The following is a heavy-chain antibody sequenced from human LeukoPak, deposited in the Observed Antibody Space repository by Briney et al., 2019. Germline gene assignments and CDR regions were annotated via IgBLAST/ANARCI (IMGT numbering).Heavy chain of an antibody. J-gene: IGHJ4*02. V-gene: IGHV4-4*02. Sequence: PSETLSLTCAVSGGSISSSNWWSWVRQPPGKGLEWIGEIYHSGSTNYNPSLKSRVTISVDKSKNQFSLKLSSVTAADTAVYYCARAYCGGDCYELDYWGQGTLVTVSS. CDR2: IYHSGST. D-gene: IGHD2-21*02. CDR3: ARAYCGGDCYELDY. CDR1: GGSISSSNW.